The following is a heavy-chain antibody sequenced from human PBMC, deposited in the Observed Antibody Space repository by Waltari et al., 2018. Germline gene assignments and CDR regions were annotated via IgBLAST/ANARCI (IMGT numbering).Heavy chain of an antibody. D-gene: IGHD3-9*01. V-gene: IGHV1-69*01. CDR1: GGTFNSYA. CDR3: ARDSGAYYDILTGFYYFDY. CDR2: IIPILGTA. J-gene: IGHJ4*02. Sequence: QVQLVQSGAEVKKPGSSVKVSCKASGGTFNSYAMNWVRQAPGQGLEWMGGIIPILGTANYAQKFQGRVTSTADESTSTAYMELSSLRSEDTAVYFCARDSGAYYDILTGFYYFDYWGQGTLVTVSS.